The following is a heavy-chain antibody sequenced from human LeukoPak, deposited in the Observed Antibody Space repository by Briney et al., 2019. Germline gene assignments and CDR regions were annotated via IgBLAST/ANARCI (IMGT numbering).Heavy chain of an antibody. D-gene: IGHD6-13*01. V-gene: IGHV1-18*01. J-gene: IGHJ4*02. CDR2: ISAYNGNT. Sequence: ASVKVSCEPSGYTFTIYGISWVRQAPGQGREWMGWISAYNGNTNYAQKLQGRVTMTTDTSTSTDYMELRSLRSDDTAVCYCARDVPAAGFDYWGQGTLVTVSS. CDR3: ARDVPAAGFDY. CDR1: GYTFTIYG.